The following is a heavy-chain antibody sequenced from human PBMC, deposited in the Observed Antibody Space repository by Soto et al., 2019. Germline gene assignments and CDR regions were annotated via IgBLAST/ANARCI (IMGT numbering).Heavy chain of an antibody. V-gene: IGHV1-69*01. CDR1: GGTFSSYA. J-gene: IGHJ3*02. CDR3: ARDPRSRGSYYRMHAFDI. Sequence: QVQLVQSGAEVKKPGSSVKVSCKASGGTFSSYAISWVRQAPGQGLEWMGGIIPIFGTANYAQKCQGRVTITADESTSPAYMELSRLRSEDTAVYYCARDPRSRGSYYRMHAFDIWGQGTMVTVSS. CDR2: IIPIFGTA. D-gene: IGHD1-26*01.